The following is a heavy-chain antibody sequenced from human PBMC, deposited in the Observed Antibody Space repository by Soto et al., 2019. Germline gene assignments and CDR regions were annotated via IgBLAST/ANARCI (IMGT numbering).Heavy chain of an antibody. CDR2: IYSGGST. J-gene: IGHJ6*02. CDR1: GFTVSSNY. CDR3: GRENRYMVRATGMDV. V-gene: IGHV3-53*01. D-gene: IGHD3-10*01. Sequence: GGSLRLSCAASGFTVSSNYMSWVRQAPGKGLEWVSVIYSGGSTYYADSVRGRFTISRDNSKNTLYLQMNSLRAEDTAVYYCGRENRYMVRATGMDVWGHGTTVTVSS.